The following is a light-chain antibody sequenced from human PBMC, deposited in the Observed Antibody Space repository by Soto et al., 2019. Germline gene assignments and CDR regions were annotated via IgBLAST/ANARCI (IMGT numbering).Light chain of an antibody. J-gene: IGKJ2*01. CDR1: QNVGNN. Sequence: IVMTQSPAPLSVSPGERATLSCRASQNVGNNLVWYQQKPGQAPRLLIYGASTRATGIPARFSGSGSGTEFTLTISSLQSEDFAVYYCQQYNNWPPGYTLGQGTKVDIK. V-gene: IGKV3-15*01. CDR3: QQYNNWPPGYT. CDR2: GAS.